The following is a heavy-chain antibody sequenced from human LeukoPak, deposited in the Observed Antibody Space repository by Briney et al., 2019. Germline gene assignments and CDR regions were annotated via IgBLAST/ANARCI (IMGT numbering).Heavy chain of an antibody. CDR1: GGSTSSYY. CDR3: ARVLLYGDAFDI. Sequence: PSETLSLTCTVSGGSTSSYYWSWIRQPPGKGLEWIGYIYYSGSTNYNPSLKSRVTISVDTSKNQFSLKLSSVTAADTAVYYCARVLLYGDAFDIWGQGTMVTVSS. V-gene: IGHV4-59*01. D-gene: IGHD1-26*01. CDR2: IYYSGST. J-gene: IGHJ3*02.